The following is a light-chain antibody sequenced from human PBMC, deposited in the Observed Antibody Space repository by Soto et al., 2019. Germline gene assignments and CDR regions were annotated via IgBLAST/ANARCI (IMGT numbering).Light chain of an antibody. CDR1: QGISSY. CDR2: AAS. V-gene: IGKV1-8*01. J-gene: IGKJ4*01. CDR3: QQTYSTFVS. Sequence: AIRMTQSPSSLSASTGDRVTITCRASQGISSYLAWYQQKPGKAPKLLIYAASTLQSGVPSRFSGSGSGTDFTLTISCLQSEDFGTYYCQQTYSTFVSFGGGTKVEMK.